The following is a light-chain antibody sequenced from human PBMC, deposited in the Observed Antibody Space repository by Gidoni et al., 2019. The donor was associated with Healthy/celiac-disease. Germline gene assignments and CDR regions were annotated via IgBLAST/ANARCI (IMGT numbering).Light chain of an antibody. J-gene: IGKJ1*01. CDR1: QSVSSY. Sequence: DIVLTQSPATLSLSPGERATLSCRASQSVSSYLAWYQQKPGQAPRLLIYDASNRATGIPARFSGSGSGTDFTLTISRLEPEDFAVYYCQQRSNWPPVWTFGQGTKVEIK. CDR3: QQRSNWPPVWT. V-gene: IGKV3-11*01. CDR2: DAS.